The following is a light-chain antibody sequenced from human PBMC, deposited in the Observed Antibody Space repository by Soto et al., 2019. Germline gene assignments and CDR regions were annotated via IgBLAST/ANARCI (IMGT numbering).Light chain of an antibody. CDR3: HQYGSSPFT. Sequence: EIVLTQSPGTLSLSPGEIATLSCGASQSVSSNYLAWYQQKPGQAPRLLIYEASNRATGIPDRFSGSGSGTDFTLSISRLEPEDFAVYYCHQYGSSPFTFGPGTKVDIK. V-gene: IGKV3-20*01. CDR1: QSVSSNY. J-gene: IGKJ3*01. CDR2: EAS.